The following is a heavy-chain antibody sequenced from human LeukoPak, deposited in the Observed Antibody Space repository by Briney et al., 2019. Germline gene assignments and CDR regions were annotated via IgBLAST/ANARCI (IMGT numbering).Heavy chain of an antibody. CDR2: ISSSSSTI. D-gene: IGHD6-13*01. Sequence: PGGSLRLSCAASGFTFSSYSMNWVRQAPGKGLEWVSYISSSSSTIYYADSVKGRFTISRDNAKNSLYLQMNSLRAEDTAVYYCARDALYSSSWVDYWGQGTLVTVSS. CDR1: GFTFSSYS. J-gene: IGHJ4*02. V-gene: IGHV3-48*04. CDR3: ARDALYSSSWVDY.